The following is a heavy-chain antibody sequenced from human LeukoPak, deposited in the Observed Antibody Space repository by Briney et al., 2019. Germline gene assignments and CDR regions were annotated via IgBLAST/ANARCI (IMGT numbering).Heavy chain of an antibody. CDR1: GYTFTGYY. D-gene: IGHD6-13*01. CDR3: ARLAAATPPAWFDP. J-gene: IGHJ5*02. CDR2: INPKTGAT. V-gene: IGHV1-2*02. Sequence: GASVKVSCKASGYTFTGYYIHWVRRAPGQGLEWMGWINPKTGATNYAQKFPGRVTMTRDTSISTAYMEVSRLKYDDTAIYYCARLAAATPPAWFDPWGQGTLVTVSS.